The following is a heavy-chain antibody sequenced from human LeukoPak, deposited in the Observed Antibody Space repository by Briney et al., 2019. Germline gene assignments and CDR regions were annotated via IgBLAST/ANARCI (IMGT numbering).Heavy chain of an antibody. CDR1: GYTFTSYG. J-gene: IGHJ1*01. Sequence: ASVKASCKASGYTFTSYGISWVRQAPGQGLEWMGWISAYNGNTNYAQKLQGRVTMTTDTSTSTAYMELRSLTSDDTAVYYCARDKAVTTELTQYFHHWGQGTLVTVSS. V-gene: IGHV1-18*01. CDR3: ARDKAVTTELTQYFHH. CDR2: ISAYNGNT. D-gene: IGHD4-11*01.